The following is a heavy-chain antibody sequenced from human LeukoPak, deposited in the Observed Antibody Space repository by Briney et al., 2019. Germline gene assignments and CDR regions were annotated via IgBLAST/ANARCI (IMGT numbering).Heavy chain of an antibody. D-gene: IGHD2-15*01. V-gene: IGHV4-38-2*01. CDR2: IYHSGST. Sequence: SETLSLTCAVSGYSISSGYYWGWIRQPPGKGLEWIGSIYHSGSTYYNPSLKSRVTISVDTSKNQFSLKLSSVTAADTPVYYCARLPNVTPPLVGSWGQGTLVTVSS. J-gene: IGHJ5*02. CDR1: GYSISSGYY. CDR3: ARLPNVTPPLVGS.